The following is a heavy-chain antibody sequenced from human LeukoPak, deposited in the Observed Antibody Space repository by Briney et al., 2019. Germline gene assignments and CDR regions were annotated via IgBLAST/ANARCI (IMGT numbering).Heavy chain of an antibody. Sequence: GRSLRLSCAASGFTFDDYAMHWVRQAPGKGLEWVSGISWNSGSIGYADSVKGRFTISRDNAKNSLYLQMNSLRAEDTAVYYCARQKYSSSSDYWGQGALVTVSS. J-gene: IGHJ4*02. CDR1: GFTFDDYA. CDR3: ARQKYSSSSDY. D-gene: IGHD6-6*01. CDR2: ISWNSGSI. V-gene: IGHV3-9*01.